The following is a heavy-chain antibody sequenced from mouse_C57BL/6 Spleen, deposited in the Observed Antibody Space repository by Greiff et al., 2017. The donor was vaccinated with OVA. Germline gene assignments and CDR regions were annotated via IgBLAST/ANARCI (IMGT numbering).Heavy chain of an antibody. Sequence: EVKLQESGPGLVKPSQSLSLTCSVTGYSITSGYYWNWIRQFPGNKLEWMGYISYDGSNNYNPSLKNRISITRDTSKNQFFLKLNSVTTEDTATYYCARDREYYYGSSAMDYWGQGTSVTVSS. D-gene: IGHD1-1*01. J-gene: IGHJ4*01. CDR1: GYSITSGYY. CDR2: ISYDGSN. CDR3: ARDREYYYGSSAMDY. V-gene: IGHV3-6*01.